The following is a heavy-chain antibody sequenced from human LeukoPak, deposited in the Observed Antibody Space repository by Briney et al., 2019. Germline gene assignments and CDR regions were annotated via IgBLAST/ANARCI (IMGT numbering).Heavy chain of an antibody. CDR1: GGSISSYY. V-gene: IGHV4-4*07. J-gene: IGHJ4*02. CDR2: IYTSGST. CDR3: ARDYSSSSYFDY. Sequence: SETLSLTCTVSGGSISSYYWSWIWQPAGKGLEWTGRIYTSGSTNYNPSLKSRVTMSVDTSKNQFSLKLSSVTAADTAVYYCARDYSSSSYFDYWGQGTLVTVSS. D-gene: IGHD6-6*01.